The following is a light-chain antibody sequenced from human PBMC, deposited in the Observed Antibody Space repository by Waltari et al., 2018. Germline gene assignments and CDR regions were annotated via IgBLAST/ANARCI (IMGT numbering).Light chain of an antibody. CDR1: LDINHY. V-gene: IGKV1-33*01. Sequence: DIQMTQSPSSLSASVGDRITITCRARLDINHYLSWYQQKPGKAPRRLIYYASTLESGVPSRFSGSGAGTDYTLTISSLQPEDIATYYCQQYDNFPLTFGGGTKVEIK. CDR3: QQYDNFPLT. J-gene: IGKJ4*01. CDR2: YAS.